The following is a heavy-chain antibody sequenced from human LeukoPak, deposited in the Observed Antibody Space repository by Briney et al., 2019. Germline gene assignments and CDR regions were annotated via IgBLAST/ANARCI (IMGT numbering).Heavy chain of an antibody. Sequence: GGSLRLSCAVSGFTFSTYSMNWVRQAPGKGLEWVSSISSSSSYIYYADSVKGRFTISRDNAKNSLYLQMNSLRAEDTAVYYCVREAGDYYYGSGPRFDPWGQGTLVTVSS. V-gene: IGHV3-21*01. CDR1: GFTFSTYS. CDR2: ISSSSSYI. J-gene: IGHJ5*02. CDR3: VREAGDYYYGSGPRFDP. D-gene: IGHD3-10*01.